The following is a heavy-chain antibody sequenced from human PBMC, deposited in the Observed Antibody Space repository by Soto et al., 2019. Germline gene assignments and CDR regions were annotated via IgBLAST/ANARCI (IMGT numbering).Heavy chain of an antibody. CDR3: AREIMGVVRGSPNYYYGMDV. J-gene: IGHJ6*04. D-gene: IGHD3-10*01. CDR1: GGSISSGGYS. V-gene: IGHV4-30-2*01. CDR2: IYHSGST. Sequence: SETLSLTCAVSGGSISSGGYSWSWIRQPPGKGLEWIGYIYHSGSTYYNPSLKSRVTISVDRSKNQFSLQLNSVTPEDTAVYYCAREIMGVVRGSPNYYYGMDVWGKGTTVTVSS.